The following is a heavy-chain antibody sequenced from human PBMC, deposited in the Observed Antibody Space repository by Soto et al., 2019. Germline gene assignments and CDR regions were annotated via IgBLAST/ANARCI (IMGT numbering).Heavy chain of an antibody. V-gene: IGHV3-30*18. J-gene: IGHJ1*01. CDR3: AKDAPFGSSWYEYFHH. CDR2: ISYDGSNK. D-gene: IGHD6-13*01. CDR1: GFTFSSYG. Sequence: PGGSLRLSCAASGFTFSSYGMHWVRQAPGKGLEWVAVISYDGSNKYYADSVKGRFTISRDNSKNMLYLQMNSLSAEDTAVYYCAKDAPFGSSWYEYFHHWGQGSLVTVSS.